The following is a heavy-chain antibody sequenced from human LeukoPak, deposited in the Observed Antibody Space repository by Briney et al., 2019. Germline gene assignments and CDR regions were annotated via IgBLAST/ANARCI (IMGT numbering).Heavy chain of an antibody. V-gene: IGHV1-24*01. D-gene: IGHD5-18*01. J-gene: IGHJ4*01. CDR1: GYTLNELF. CDR2: FDPEDGET. CDR3: ATASDTAMVTPSFDY. Sequence: ASVKVSCKVSGYTLNELFMHWVRQAPGKGLEWMGGFDPEDGETIFAPKFKGRVTMTEDTSTNTAYMELSSLRSEDTAVYYCATASDTAMVTPSFDYWGQGTLVTVSS.